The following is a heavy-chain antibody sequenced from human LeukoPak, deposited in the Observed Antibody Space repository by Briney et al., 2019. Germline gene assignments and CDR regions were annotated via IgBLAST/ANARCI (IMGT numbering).Heavy chain of an antibody. V-gene: IGHV1-2*06. CDR2: INPNSGGT. J-gene: IGHJ4*02. D-gene: IGHD6-19*01. CDR1: GYTFTGYY. CDR3: ARYSSGWYSGDY. Sequence: ASVKVSCKASGYTFTGYYMHWVRQAPGQGLEWMGRINPNSGGTNYAQKFQSRVTMTRDTSISTAYMELSRLRSDDTAVYYCARYSSGWYSGDYWGQGTLVTVSS.